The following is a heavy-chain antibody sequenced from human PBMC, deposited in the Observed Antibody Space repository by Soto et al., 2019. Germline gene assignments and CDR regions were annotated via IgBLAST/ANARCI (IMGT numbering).Heavy chain of an antibody. J-gene: IGHJ6*03. Sequence: EAQLVESGGGLVQPGGSLRLSCAASGFTFSNYEMHWVRQAPGQGLEYVSGISNNGAHTDYAKSVKGRFTISRDNSENTRYLQMGSLRAEDMALYYCARRGYGSRWPNVYMDVWGKGTTVTVSS. CDR2: ISNNGAHT. CDR3: ARRGYGSRWPNVYMDV. CDR1: GFTFSNYE. V-gene: IGHV3-64*01. D-gene: IGHD6-13*01.